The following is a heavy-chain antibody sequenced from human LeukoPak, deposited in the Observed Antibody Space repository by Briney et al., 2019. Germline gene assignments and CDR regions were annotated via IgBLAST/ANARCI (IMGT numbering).Heavy chain of an antibody. CDR1: GGSISSGGYY. CDR3: ARDFHLTGATSRWFDP. CDR2: IYYSGST. V-gene: IGHV4-31*03. D-gene: IGHD1-26*01. Sequence: SQTLSLTCTVSGGSISSGGYYWSWIRQHPEKGLESIGYIYYSGSTYYTPSLKSRVTLSVDTSKNQFSLKLTSVTAADTAVYYCARDFHLTGATSRWFDPWGQGTLVTVSS. J-gene: IGHJ5*02.